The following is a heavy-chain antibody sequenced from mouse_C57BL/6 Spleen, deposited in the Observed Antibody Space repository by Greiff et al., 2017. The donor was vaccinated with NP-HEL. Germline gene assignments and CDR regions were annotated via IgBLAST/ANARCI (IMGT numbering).Heavy chain of an antibody. CDR3: ARSSKRYFDV. CDR1: GFTFTDYY. CDR2: IRNKANGYTT. V-gene: IGHV7-3*01. Sequence: EVNLVESGGGLVQPGGSLSLSCAASGFTFTDYYMSWVRQPPGKALEWLGFIRNKANGYTTEYSASVKGRFTISRDNSQSILYLQMNALRAEDSATYYCARSSKRYFDVWGTGTTVTVSS. J-gene: IGHJ1*03.